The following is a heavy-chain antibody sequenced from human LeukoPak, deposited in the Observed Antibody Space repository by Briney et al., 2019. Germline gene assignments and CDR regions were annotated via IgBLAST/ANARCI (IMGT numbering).Heavy chain of an antibody. CDR2: ISSSGSTI. CDR3: ARVQWAYGSGSYPDY. V-gene: IGHV3-48*03. CDR1: GFTFSSYE. Sequence: GGSLRLSCAASGFTFSSYEMNWVRQAPGKGLEWVSYISSSGSTIYYADSVKGRFTISRDNAENSLYLQMNSLRAEDTAVYYCARVQWAYGSGSYPDYWGQGTLVTVSS. J-gene: IGHJ4*02. D-gene: IGHD3-10*01.